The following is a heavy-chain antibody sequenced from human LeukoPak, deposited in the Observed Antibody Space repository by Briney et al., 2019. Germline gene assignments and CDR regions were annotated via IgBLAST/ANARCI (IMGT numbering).Heavy chain of an antibody. D-gene: IGHD6-19*01. Sequence: GGSLRPPFAASGFPFISYSMNGLRQAPGKGLGGGSIFSSSSSYIYYADSVEGRFTPSRGNAKNSPCLQVERLRAEGTAVFYCARDRFGGWSSGGFDSWGQGTLVTVSS. CDR3: ARDRFGGWSSGGFDS. CDR1: GFPFISYS. J-gene: IGHJ4*02. V-gene: IGHV3-21*01. CDR2: FSSSSSYI.